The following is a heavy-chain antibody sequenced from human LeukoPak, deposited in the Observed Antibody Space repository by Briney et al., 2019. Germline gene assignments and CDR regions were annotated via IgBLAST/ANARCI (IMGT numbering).Heavy chain of an antibody. CDR1: GFTVSTNH. CDR3: ARDMVHSSGAFDY. Sequence: PGGSLRLSCAVSGFTVSTNHMTWVRQAPGKGLEWVSAINDVDTAYYADTVRGRFTISRDSATTTLCLQMKSLSADDTAVYYCARDMVHSSGAFDYWGQGTLVTVSS. J-gene: IGHJ4*02. CDR2: INDVDTA. D-gene: IGHD3-22*01. V-gene: IGHV3-53*01.